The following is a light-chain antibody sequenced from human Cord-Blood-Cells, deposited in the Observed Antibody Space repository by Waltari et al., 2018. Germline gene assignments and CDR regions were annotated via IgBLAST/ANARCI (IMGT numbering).Light chain of an antibody. J-gene: IGLJ1*01. V-gene: IGLV3-19*01. CDR1: SLRSYY. CDR2: GKN. CDR3: NSRDSSGNHYV. Sequence: SSELTQDPAVSVALGQTVRITCQGDSLRSYYARWDQQNPGQAPVLVIYGKNNRPSGIPDRFSGSSSGNTASLTITGAQAEDEADYYCNSRDSSGNHYVFGTGTKVTVL.